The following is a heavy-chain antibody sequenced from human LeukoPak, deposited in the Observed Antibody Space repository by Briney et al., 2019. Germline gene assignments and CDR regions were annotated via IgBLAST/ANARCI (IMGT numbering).Heavy chain of an antibody. CDR1: GGSISSSSYY. J-gene: IGHJ5*02. V-gene: IGHV4-39*01. CDR3: ARHPCYDILTGYSRSMSGWFDP. CDR2: IYYSGST. Sequence: PSETLSLTCTVSGGSISSSSYYWGWIRQPPGKGLEWIGSIYYSGSTYYNPSLKSRVTISVDTSKNQFSLKLSSVTAADTAVYYCARHPCYDILTGYSRSMSGWFDPWGQGTLVTVSS. D-gene: IGHD3-9*01.